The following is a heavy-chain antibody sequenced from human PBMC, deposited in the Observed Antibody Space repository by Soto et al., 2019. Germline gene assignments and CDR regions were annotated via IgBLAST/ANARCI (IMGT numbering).Heavy chain of an antibody. CDR2: IYSGGST. Sequence: EVQLVESGGGLIQPGGSLRLSCAASGFTVSSNYMSWVRQAPGKGLEWVSVIYSGGSTYYADSVKGRFTISRDNSKNTLYLQMNSRSAEDTVVYYCARDRVESGYPEYFQNWGQGTLVTVSS. J-gene: IGHJ1*01. V-gene: IGHV3-53*01. CDR1: GFTVSSNY. D-gene: IGHD3-22*01. CDR3: ARDRVESGYPEYFQN.